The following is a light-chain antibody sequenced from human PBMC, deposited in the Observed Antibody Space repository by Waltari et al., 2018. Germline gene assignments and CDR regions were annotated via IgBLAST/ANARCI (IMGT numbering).Light chain of an antibody. CDR1: SSDIGTYNF. CDR2: EVT. CDR3: CSYAGTNIPVL. Sequence: QPALSQPASVSGSPGQSITISCSGTSSDIGTYNFVSWYQQHPGKAPKIVIYEVTERPSGVSNLYSGSKSGNTSSLTISGLQAEDEADYYCCSYAGTNIPVLFGGGTRLNVL. J-gene: IGLJ2*01. V-gene: IGLV2-23*02.